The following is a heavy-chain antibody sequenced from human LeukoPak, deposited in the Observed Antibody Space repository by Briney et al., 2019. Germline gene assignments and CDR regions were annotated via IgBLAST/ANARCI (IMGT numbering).Heavy chain of an antibody. V-gene: IGHV4-59*01. CDR3: ATGKVEDKFDY. J-gene: IGHJ4*02. Sequence: PSETLSLTCTVSGGSISSYYWSWIRQPPGKGLGWIGYIYYSGSTNYNPSLKSRVTISVDTSKNQFSLKLSSVTAADTAVYYCATGKVEDKFDYWGQGTLVTVSS. CDR1: GGSISSYY. CDR2: IYYSGST. D-gene: IGHD2-15*01.